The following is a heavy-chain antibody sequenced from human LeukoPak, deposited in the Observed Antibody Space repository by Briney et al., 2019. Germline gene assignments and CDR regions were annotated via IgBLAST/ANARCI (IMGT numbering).Heavy chain of an antibody. J-gene: IGHJ4*02. CDR1: GGSISTYY. Sequence: SETLSLTCTVSGGSISTYYWSWIGKPPGKGLEWIGYIYYDGSTIYNPSLKSRVTISVDTSKNQFYLKLSPVTAADTAVYYCATCSSGGNCYVAEWGQGALVTVSS. V-gene: IGHV4-59*01. D-gene: IGHD2-15*01. CDR3: ATCSSGGNCYVAE. CDR2: IYYDGST.